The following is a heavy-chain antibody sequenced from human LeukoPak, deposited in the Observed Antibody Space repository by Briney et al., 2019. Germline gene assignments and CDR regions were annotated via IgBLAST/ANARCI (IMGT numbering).Heavy chain of an antibody. V-gene: IGHV1-2*02. CDR1: GYTFTGYY. J-gene: IGHJ4*02. CDR2: INPNSGDT. D-gene: IGHD4-17*01. Sequence: ASVTVSCKASGYTFTGYYMHWVRQAPGQGLEWMGWINPNSGDTNSAQKFQGRVTMTRDTSISTAYMELSSLRSDDTAVYYCARAAHGVWGQGTLVTVSS. CDR3: ARAAHGV.